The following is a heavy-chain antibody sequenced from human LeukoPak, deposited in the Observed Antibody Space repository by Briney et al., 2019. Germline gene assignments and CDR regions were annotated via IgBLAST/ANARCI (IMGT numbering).Heavy chain of an antibody. Sequence: PGGSLRLSCAASGFTFSSYGMSWVRQAPGKGLEWVSSISGSGYSTYYADSMKGRFTISRDNSKNTLYLQMDSLGAGDAAEYYCAKGSLRYFALWGQGTLVTVSS. CDR3: AKGSLRYFAL. CDR2: ISGSGYST. V-gene: IGHV3-23*01. CDR1: GFTFSSYG. J-gene: IGHJ4*02. D-gene: IGHD3-9*01.